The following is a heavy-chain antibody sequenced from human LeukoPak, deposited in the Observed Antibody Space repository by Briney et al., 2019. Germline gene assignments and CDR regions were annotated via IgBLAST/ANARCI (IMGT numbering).Heavy chain of an antibody. Sequence: GALVKVSFMCSRYTFTAYYIHGVRQAPGQGLEWMGWIDTNTGATKYAQKFQGRVTITRDTSTGTAYMELSSLISGDTALYYCASEAFRAGGSCNVQRVASWGPGTLVTVSS. CDR3: ASEAFRAGGSCNVQRVAS. J-gene: IGHJ4*02. D-gene: IGHD2-15*01. CDR2: IDTNTGAT. V-gene: IGHV1-2*02. CDR1: RYTFTAYY.